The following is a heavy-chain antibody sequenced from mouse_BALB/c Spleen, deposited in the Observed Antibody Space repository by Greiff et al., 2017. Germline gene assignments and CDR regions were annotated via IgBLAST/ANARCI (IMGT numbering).Heavy chain of an antibody. Sequence: QVQLQQSGAELARPGASVKLSCKASGYTFTSYWINWVKQRPGQGLEWIGNIYPSDSYTNYNQKFKDKATLTVDKSSSTAYMQLSSPTSEDSAVYYCTRSSRATYAMDYWGQGTSVTVSS. V-gene: IGHV1-69*02. J-gene: IGHJ4*01. CDR2: IYPSDSYT. CDR3: TRSSRATYAMDY. CDR1: GYTFTSYW. D-gene: IGHD3-1*01.